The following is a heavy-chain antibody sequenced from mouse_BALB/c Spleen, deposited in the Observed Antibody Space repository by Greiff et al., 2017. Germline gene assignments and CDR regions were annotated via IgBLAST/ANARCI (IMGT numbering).Heavy chain of an antibody. CDR2: ISNKASGYTN. Sequence: EVKLVESGAGLVQPGGSLKLSCATSGFTFTGYYMSWVRQTPGKALEWLGCISNKASGYTNEYSASVKGLFTISRDKSQSILYLQMNTLRAEDGATYYCARAYDGLFAYWGQGTLVTVSA. D-gene: IGHD2-3*01. V-gene: IGHV7-3*02. J-gene: IGHJ3*01. CDR1: GFTFTGYY. CDR3: ARAYDGLFAY.